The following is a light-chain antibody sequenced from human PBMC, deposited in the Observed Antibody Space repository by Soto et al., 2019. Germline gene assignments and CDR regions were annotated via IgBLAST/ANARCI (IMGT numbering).Light chain of an antibody. CDR2: AAS. J-gene: IGKJ1*01. Sequence: DIQMTQSPSSLSASVGDRVTITCLASHYITNYLNWYQQKPGKAPKLLIYAASSLQSGVPSRFSGSGSGTDFTLTISSLQPEDFATYYCQQSYSTPWTFGQGTKVDIK. V-gene: IGKV1-39*01. CDR1: HYITNY. CDR3: QQSYSTPWT.